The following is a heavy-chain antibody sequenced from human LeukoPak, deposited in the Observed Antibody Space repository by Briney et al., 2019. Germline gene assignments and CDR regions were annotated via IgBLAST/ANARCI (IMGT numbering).Heavy chain of an antibody. D-gene: IGHD3-10*01. CDR3: ARDLTWGHGSGSYPDY. CDR2: INSDGSDT. V-gene: IGHV3-74*01. Sequence: GGSLRLSCAASGFTFSSYWMHWVRQAPGKGLVWVSRINSDGSDTSYADSVKGRFTISRDNAKNTLYLQMNTLRAEDTAVYYCARDLTWGHGSGSYPDYWGQGTLVTVSS. CDR1: GFTFSSYW. J-gene: IGHJ4*02.